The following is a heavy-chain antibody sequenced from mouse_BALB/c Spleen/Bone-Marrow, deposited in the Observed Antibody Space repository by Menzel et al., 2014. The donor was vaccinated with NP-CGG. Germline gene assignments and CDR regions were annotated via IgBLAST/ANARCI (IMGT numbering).Heavy chain of an antibody. CDR2: ITNGGDNT. V-gene: IGHV5-12-1*01. J-gene: IGHJ4*01. CDR1: GFAFSRYD. CDR3: VRHKNYYAMDY. Sequence: DVMLVESGGGLVKPGGSLKLSCAASGFAFSRYDMSWVRQTPEKRLEWVAYITNGGDNTYSPDTVKGRFTISRDNAKNTQYLQMSSLKSEDTAMYCYVRHKNYYAMDYWGQGTSVTVSS.